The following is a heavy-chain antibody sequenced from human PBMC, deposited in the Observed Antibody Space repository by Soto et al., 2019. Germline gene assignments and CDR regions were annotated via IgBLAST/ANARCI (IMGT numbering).Heavy chain of an antibody. D-gene: IGHD3-3*02. J-gene: IGHJ4*02. CDR3: ARHLARNRDY. CDR2: INSDGSST. CDR1: GFTFSSYW. V-gene: IGHV3-74*01. Sequence: EVQLVESGGGLVQPGGSLRLSCAASGFTFSSYWMHWVRQAPGKGLVWVSRINSDGSSTYYADSVMGRFTISRDNAKNTLFRQMNRLRAQDTAVYFCARHLARNRDYWGQGALGTVSS.